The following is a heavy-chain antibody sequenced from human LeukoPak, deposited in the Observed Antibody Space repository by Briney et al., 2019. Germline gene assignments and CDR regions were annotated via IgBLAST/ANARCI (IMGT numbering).Heavy chain of an antibody. CDR3: ARLPAGSGSLSYFDY. V-gene: IGHV4-39*01. CDR2: IYYIGST. Sequence: KPSETLSLTCTVSGGSISSSSYYWGWIRQPPGKGLEWIGCIYYIGSTHYNPSLKSRVTISVDTSKNQFSLKLSSVTAADTAVYYCARLPAGSGSLSYFDYWGQGTLATVSS. J-gene: IGHJ4*02. CDR1: GGSISSSSYY. D-gene: IGHD3-10*01.